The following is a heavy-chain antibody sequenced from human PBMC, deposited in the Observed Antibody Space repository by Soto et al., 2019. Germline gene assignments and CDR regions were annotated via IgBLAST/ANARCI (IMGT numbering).Heavy chain of an antibody. Sequence: SETLSLTCTVSGGSISSSSYYWGWIRQPPGKGLEWIGSIYYSGSTYYNPSLKSRVTISVDTSKNQFSLKLSSVTAADTAVYYCARLWFSHLGELSLRGTTDYWGQGTLVTVSS. CDR2: IYYSGST. V-gene: IGHV4-39*01. CDR3: ARLWFSHLGELSLRGTTDY. D-gene: IGHD3-16*02. CDR1: GGSISSSSYY. J-gene: IGHJ4*02.